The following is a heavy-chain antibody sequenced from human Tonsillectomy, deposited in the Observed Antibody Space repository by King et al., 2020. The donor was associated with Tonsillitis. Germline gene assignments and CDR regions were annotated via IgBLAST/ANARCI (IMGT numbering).Heavy chain of an antibody. CDR2: INHSGST. Sequence: VQLQQWGAGLLKPSETLSLTCAVYGGSFSGYYGSWIRQPPGKGLEWIGEINHSGSTNSNPSLKSRVTISVDTSKNQFSLKRSSVTAADTAVYYCARRYYDFWSGYDWYFDLWGRGTLVTVSS. CDR3: ARRYYDFWSGYDWYFDL. J-gene: IGHJ2*01. D-gene: IGHD3-3*01. V-gene: IGHV4-34*01. CDR1: GGSFSGYY.